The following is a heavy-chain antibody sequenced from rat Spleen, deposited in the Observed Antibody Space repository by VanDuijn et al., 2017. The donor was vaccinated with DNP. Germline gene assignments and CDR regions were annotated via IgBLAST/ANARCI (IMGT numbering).Heavy chain of an antibody. J-gene: IGHJ4*01. CDR2: IGYSGST. D-gene: IGHD1-4*01. CDR3: ARWPGYNPPYAMDA. Sequence: EVQLQESGPGLVKPSQSLSLTCSVTGFSITSNFWGWIRKFPGNKMEWIGHIGYSGSTTYNPSLKSRISITRDTSKNQLFLQVSSVTTEDTATYYCARWPGYNPPYAMDAWGQGTSVTVSS. CDR1: GFSITSNF. V-gene: IGHV3-1*01.